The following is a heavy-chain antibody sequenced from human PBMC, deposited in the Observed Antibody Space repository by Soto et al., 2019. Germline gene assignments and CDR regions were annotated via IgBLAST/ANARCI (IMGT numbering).Heavy chain of an antibody. CDR2: IKQDGSEN. J-gene: IGHJ4*02. CDR3: ASNGDYRFDY. V-gene: IGHV3-7*03. Sequence: GGSLRLSCAASGFTFSTYWMSWVRQAPGKGLEWVANIKQDGSENHYMNSVKGRFTISRDNAKNSLYLQMNSLRAEDTAVYYCASNGDYRFDYWGQGTLVTVSS. D-gene: IGHD4-17*01. CDR1: GFTFSTYW.